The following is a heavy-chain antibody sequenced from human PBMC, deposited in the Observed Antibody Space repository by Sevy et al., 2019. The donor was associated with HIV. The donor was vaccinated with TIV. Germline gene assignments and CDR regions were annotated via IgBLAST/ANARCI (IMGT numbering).Heavy chain of an antibody. D-gene: IGHD2-15*01. V-gene: IGHV3-48*03. Sequence: GGSLRLSCAASGFTFSSYEMNWVRQAPGKGLEWVSYISSSGSTIYYADSVKGRFTISRDNAKNSLYLQMNSLRVEDTAVYYCARDVVGATGYYYGMDVWGQGTTVTVSS. CDR1: GFTFSSYE. CDR2: ISSSGSTI. CDR3: ARDVVGATGYYYGMDV. J-gene: IGHJ6*02.